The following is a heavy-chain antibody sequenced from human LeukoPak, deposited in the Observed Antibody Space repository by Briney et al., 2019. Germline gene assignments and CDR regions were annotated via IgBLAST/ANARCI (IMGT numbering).Heavy chain of an antibody. D-gene: IGHD3-10*01. CDR1: GYRFPTSW. CDR2: IYPDDPDT. CDR3: ARGAYGSGSSYNFYGMDV. J-gene: IGHJ6*02. V-gene: IGHV5-51*01. Sequence: GESLKISCKGSGYRFPTSWIAWVRQMPGKGFELMGVIYPDDPDTIYNPSFEGQVTFSVDKSISTAYLQWSSLKASDTAIYYCARGAYGSGSSYNFYGMDVWGQGTPVAVSS.